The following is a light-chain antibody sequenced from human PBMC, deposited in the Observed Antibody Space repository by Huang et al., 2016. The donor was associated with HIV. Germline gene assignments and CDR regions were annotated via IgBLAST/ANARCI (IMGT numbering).Light chain of an antibody. CDR3: QQYYDTPFT. CDR1: QSILDSPNNKKF. Sequence: DIVMTQSPGSLAVSLGERASINCKSSQSILDSPNNKKFLAWYNHKSGQPPKLLIYWASTRESGVPDRFSGSGSETDFTLTISSLQAEDVAVYFCQQYYDTPFTFGPGTKVDIK. V-gene: IGKV4-1*01. CDR2: WAS. J-gene: IGKJ3*01.